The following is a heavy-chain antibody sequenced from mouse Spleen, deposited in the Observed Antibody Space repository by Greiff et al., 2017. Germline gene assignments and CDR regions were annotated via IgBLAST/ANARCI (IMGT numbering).Heavy chain of an antibody. CDR3: ARQGGNYAYWYFDV. CDR1: GFTFSSYA. V-gene: IGHV5-9-3*01. CDR2: ISSGGSYT. Sequence: EVQGVESGGGLVKPGGSLKLSCAASGFTFSSYAMSWVRQTPEKRLEWVATISSGGSYTYYPDSVKGRFTISRDNAKNTLYLQMSSLRSEDTAMYYCARQGGNYAYWYFDVWGAGTTVTVSS. J-gene: IGHJ1*01. D-gene: IGHD2-1*01.